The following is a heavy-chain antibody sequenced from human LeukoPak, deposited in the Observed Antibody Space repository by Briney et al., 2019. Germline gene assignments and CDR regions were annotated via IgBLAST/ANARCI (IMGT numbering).Heavy chain of an antibody. D-gene: IGHD6-19*01. CDR3: ARDDVAVTGALDF. Sequence: GGSLRLSCAASGYTFSSHGMHWVRQAPGKGLEWVAVIWYDGSNKYYADSVKGRFTTSRDNSKNTLYLQMNSLRAEDTAVYYCARDDVAVTGALDFWGQGTLVTVSS. CDR2: IWYDGSNK. J-gene: IGHJ4*02. CDR1: GYTFSSHG. V-gene: IGHV3-33*01.